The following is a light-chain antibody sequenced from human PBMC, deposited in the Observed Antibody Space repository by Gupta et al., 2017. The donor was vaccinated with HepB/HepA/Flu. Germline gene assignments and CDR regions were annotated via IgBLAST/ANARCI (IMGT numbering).Light chain of an antibody. CDR1: QSVNSNY. J-gene: IGKJ1*01. V-gene: IGKV3-20*01. Sequence: EIVLTQFPGTLSLSPGERATLSCRASQSVNSNYLAWYQQKLGQAPRVLIYGASSRATGIPDRFSGSGSGTDFTLTISGLEPEDFAVYYCQQYGSSPRTFGQGTKVEIK. CDR3: QQYGSSPRT. CDR2: GAS.